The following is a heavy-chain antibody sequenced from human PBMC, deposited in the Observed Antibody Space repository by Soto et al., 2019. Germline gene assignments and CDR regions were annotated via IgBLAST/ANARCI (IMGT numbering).Heavy chain of an antibody. CDR2: IYYSGSA. D-gene: IGHD4-17*01. Sequence: QLQLQESGTGLVKPSETLSLTCTVSGGSISSSTYYWGWLRQPPGKGLEWPGMIYYSGSAYYNPSLTSRVTISIDTSKTQFSLRLSSVTAADTAVYYCARHGVDYGDYASYYYYGMEVWGRGTTVTVSS. CDR1: GGSISSSTYY. J-gene: IGHJ6*02. CDR3: ARHGVDYGDYASYYYYGMEV. V-gene: IGHV4-39*01.